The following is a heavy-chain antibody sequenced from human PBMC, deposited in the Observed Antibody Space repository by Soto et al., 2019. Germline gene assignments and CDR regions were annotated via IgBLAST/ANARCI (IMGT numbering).Heavy chain of an antibody. CDR1: GYTFTSYG. Sequence: ASVKVSCKASGYTFTSYGISWVRQAPGQGIEWMGWISAYNGNTNYAQKLQGRVTMTTDTSTSTAYMELRSLRSDDTAVYYCAGLQFKCSGGSCYPYFDYWGQGTLVTVSS. J-gene: IGHJ4*02. V-gene: IGHV1-18*01. CDR3: AGLQFKCSGGSCYPYFDY. D-gene: IGHD2-15*01. CDR2: ISAYNGNT.